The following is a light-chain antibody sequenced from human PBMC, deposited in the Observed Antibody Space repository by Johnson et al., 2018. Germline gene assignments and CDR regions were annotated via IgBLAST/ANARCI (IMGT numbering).Light chain of an antibody. CDR3: GTVDSSLSAGKV. J-gene: IGLJ1*01. CDR1: SSNIGNNY. Sequence: QSVLTQPPSVSAAPGQKVTISCSGSSSNIGNNYVSWYQQLPGTAPKLLIYENNKRPSGIPDRFSGSKSGTSATLGITGLQTGDEADYYCGTVDSSLSAGKVFGTGTKVTVL. V-gene: IGLV1-51*02. CDR2: ENN.